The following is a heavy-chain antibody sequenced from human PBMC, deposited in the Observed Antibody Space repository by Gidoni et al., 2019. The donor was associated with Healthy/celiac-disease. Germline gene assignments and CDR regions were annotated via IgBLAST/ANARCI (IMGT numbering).Heavy chain of an antibody. Sequence: EVQLVQSGAAVKKPGESLKISCTGSGYRFTSYWIGWVRQMPGKGLEWMGIIYPGDYDTRYSPSVQGQVTISADKSISTAYLQWSSLKASDTAMYYCALGIVGTNYYYYGMDVWGQGTTVTVSS. J-gene: IGHJ6*02. CDR1: GYRFTSYW. CDR2: IYPGDYDT. CDR3: ALGIVGTNYYYYGMDV. D-gene: IGHD1-26*01. V-gene: IGHV5-51*03.